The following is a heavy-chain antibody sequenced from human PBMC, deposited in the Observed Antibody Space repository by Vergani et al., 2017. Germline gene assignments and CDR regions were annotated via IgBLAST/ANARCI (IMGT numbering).Heavy chain of an antibody. J-gene: IGHJ4*02. D-gene: IGHD5-18*01. CDR2: ISYDGSNK. CDR1: GFTFSSYA. CDR3: AAPEYPRDTAMARIDY. V-gene: IGHV3-30-3*01. Sequence: QVQLVESGGGVVQPGRSLRLSCAASGFTFSSYAMHWVRQAPGKGLEWVAVISYDGSNKYYADSVKGRFTISRDNSKNTLYLQMNSLRAEDTAVYYCAAPEYPRDTAMARIDYWGQGTLVTVSS.